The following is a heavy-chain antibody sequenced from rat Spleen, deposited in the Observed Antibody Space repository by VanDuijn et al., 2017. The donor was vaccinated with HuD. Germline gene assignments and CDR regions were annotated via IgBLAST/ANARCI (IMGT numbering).Heavy chain of an antibody. CDR1: GFTFSNYG. V-gene: IGHV5-19*01. Sequence: EVQLVESGGGLLQPGGSLKLSCAASGFTFSNYGMHWIRQAPTKGLEWVASISPSGGSTYYRDSVKGRFTISRDNAKSTLYLQMDSLRSEDTATYYCATSPYYWYFDFWGPGTMVTVSS. CDR3: ATSPYYWYFDF. CDR2: ISPSGGST. J-gene: IGHJ1*01.